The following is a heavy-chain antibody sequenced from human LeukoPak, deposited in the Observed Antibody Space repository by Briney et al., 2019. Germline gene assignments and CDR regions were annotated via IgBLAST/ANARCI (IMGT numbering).Heavy chain of an antibody. D-gene: IGHD6-13*01. CDR2: MHSSGST. J-gene: IGHJ4*02. Sequence: GGSLRLSCAASGFTVNTNYMSWVRQAPGKGLEWVSIMHSSGSTYYADSVKGRFTFSRDNSKNTLYLQMNSLRAEDTAVYYCAKVGSSSSWYKDYWGQGTLVTVSS. V-gene: IGHV3-66*03. CDR3: AKVGSSSSWYKDY. CDR1: GFTVNTNY.